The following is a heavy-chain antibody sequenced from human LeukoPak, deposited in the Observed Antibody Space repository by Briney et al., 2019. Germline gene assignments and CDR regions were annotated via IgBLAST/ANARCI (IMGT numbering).Heavy chain of an antibody. V-gene: IGHV3-64*01. J-gene: IGHJ4*02. CDR2: ITSNGNSA. CDR3: ARRRGDQEFYYFDN. Sequence: GGSLRLSCAASGFTFSTYPMHWVRQAPGKGLEYVAAITSNGNSAYYANSVKGRFTISRDNSKNTLYLQMGSLRAEDMAVYYCARRRGDQEFYYFDNWGQGTLVTVSS. D-gene: IGHD4-17*01. CDR1: GFTFSTYP.